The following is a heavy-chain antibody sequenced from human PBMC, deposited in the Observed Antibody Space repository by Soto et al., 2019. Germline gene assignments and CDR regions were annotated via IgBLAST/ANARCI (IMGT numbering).Heavy chain of an antibody. Sequence: GRSLRLSCAASGFSFGSYALSWVRQAPGKGLEWVSTISGSDGKTFYADSVKGRFSICRDTSQSTLYLQMNSLRADDTAMYYCARWSYLDYWGQGTRVTVSS. J-gene: IGHJ4*02. CDR1: GFSFGSYA. CDR2: ISGSDGKT. CDR3: ARWSYLDY. V-gene: IGHV3-23*01. D-gene: IGHD3-3*01.